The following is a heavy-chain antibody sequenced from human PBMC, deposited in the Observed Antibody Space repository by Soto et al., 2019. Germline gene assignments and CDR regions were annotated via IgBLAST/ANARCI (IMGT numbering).Heavy chain of an antibody. J-gene: IGHJ6*02. Sequence: PSETLSLTCTVSGGSISSSSYYWVWIRQPPGKGLEWIGYIYYSGSTNYNPSLKSRVTISVDTSKNQFSLKLSSVTAADTAVYYCARQGGRGRPYGMDVWGQGTTVTVPS. CDR3: ARQGGRGRPYGMDV. V-gene: IGHV4-61*05. CDR1: GGSISSSSYY. D-gene: IGHD1-26*01. CDR2: IYYSGST.